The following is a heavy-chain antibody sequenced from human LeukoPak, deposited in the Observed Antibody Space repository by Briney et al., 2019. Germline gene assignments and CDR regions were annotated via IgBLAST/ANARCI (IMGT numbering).Heavy chain of an antibody. Sequence: GGSLRLSCAASGFTFSSYGMHWVRQAPGKGLEWVAVIWYDGSNKYYADSVKGRFTISRDNSKNTLYQQMNSLRAEDTAVYYCARGIAVAGNDAFDIWGQGTMVTVSS. V-gene: IGHV3-33*01. CDR2: IWYDGSNK. CDR1: GFTFSSYG. D-gene: IGHD6-19*01. CDR3: ARGIAVAGNDAFDI. J-gene: IGHJ3*02.